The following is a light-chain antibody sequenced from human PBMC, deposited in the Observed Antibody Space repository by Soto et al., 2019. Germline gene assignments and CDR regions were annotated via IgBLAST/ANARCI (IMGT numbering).Light chain of an antibody. V-gene: IGKV1-5*03. CDR3: QHYNSYSEA. CDR1: QSTTNW. J-gene: IGKJ1*01. Sequence: DIQMTQSPSILSASVGDRVTITCRASQSTTNWLAWYQQKPGKAPKLLIYKASTLKSGVPSRFSGSGSGTEFTLTISSLQPDDFATYYCQHYNSYSEAFGQGTKVDIK. CDR2: KAS.